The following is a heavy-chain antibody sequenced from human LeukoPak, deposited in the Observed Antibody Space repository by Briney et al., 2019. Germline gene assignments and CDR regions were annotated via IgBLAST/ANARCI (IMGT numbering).Heavy chain of an antibody. Sequence: GASVKVSCKASGYTFTSYGISWVRQAPGQGLEWMGWISAYNGNTNYAQKLQGRVTMTTDTSTSTAYMELRSLRSDDTAVYYCARDSWVVPADIGAYYYGMDVWGQGTTVTVSS. CDR2: ISAYNGNT. CDR1: GYTFTSYG. J-gene: IGHJ6*02. D-gene: IGHD2-2*02. V-gene: IGHV1-18*01. CDR3: ARDSWVVPADIGAYYYGMDV.